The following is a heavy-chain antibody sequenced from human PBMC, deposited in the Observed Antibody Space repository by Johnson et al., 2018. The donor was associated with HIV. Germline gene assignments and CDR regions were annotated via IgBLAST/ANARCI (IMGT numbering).Heavy chain of an antibody. V-gene: IGHV3-30-3*01. D-gene: IGHD3-3*01. J-gene: IGHJ3*02. CDR1: GFIFSSYA. Sequence: QVQLVESGGGVVQPGRSLRLSCAASGFIFSSYAMHWVRQAPGKGLEWVGLISYAGSNKYYADSVKGRFIISRDNSKKTLDLQTNSLRAEDTAVYYCARDLIKQQFLEWLSEGYGVFDIWGQGTMVTVSS. CDR2: ISYAGSNK. CDR3: ARDLIKQQFLEWLSEGYGVFDI.